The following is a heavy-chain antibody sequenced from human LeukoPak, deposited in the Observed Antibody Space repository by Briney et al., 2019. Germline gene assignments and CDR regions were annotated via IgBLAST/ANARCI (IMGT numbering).Heavy chain of an antibody. V-gene: IGHV5-51*01. Sequence: GESLKISCEGSGYRFSSYWIGWVRRMPGKGLEWMGIIYPGDSEPKYSPSFQGQVTISADRAISTAYLQWSSLKASDSAIYYCARLGIAGAGTQDAFDIWGQGTMVTVSS. J-gene: IGHJ3*02. CDR2: IYPGDSEP. CDR3: ARLGIAGAGTQDAFDI. D-gene: IGHD6-13*01. CDR1: GYRFSSYW.